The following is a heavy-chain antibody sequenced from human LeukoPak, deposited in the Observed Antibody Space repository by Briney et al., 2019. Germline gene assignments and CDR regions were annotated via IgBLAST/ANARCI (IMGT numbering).Heavy chain of an antibody. D-gene: IGHD2-15*01. V-gene: IGHV5-51*01. CDR1: GYSFNSFW. CDR3: ARDACSGGSCPPES. Sequence: GESLKISCRGSGYSFNSFWIGWVRQMPGKGLEWMGIIYPGDSDTRYSPSFQGQVAIPADKSLRTAYVPWSSLKASDRAMYYCARDACSGGSCPPESWGQGTLVTVSS. J-gene: IGHJ5*02. CDR2: IYPGDSDT.